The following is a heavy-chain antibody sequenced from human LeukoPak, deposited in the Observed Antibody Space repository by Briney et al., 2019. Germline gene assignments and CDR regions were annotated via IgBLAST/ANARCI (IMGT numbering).Heavy chain of an antibody. CDR1: GFTFSSYW. CDR2: INSDGSST. J-gene: IGHJ4*02. D-gene: IGHD4-17*01. CDR3: ARVLSIYGDYGDFDY. Sequence: GGSLRLSCAASGFTFSSYWMHWVRQAPGKGLVWVSRINSDGSSTSYADSVKGRFSISRDNAKNTLYLQMNSLRAEDTAVYYCARVLSIYGDYGDFDYWGQGTLVTVSS. V-gene: IGHV3-74*01.